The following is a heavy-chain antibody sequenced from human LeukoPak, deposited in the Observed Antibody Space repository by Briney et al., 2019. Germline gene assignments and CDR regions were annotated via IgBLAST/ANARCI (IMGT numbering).Heavy chain of an antibody. CDR1: GGSISSGGYY. D-gene: IGHD2-15*01. CDR3: AGLRYCSGGSCNWFDP. J-gene: IGHJ5*02. Sequence: PSETLSLTCTVSGGSISSGGYYWSWIRQHPGKGLEWIGYIYYSGSTYYNPSLKSRVAISVDTSKNQFSLKLSSVTAADTAVYYCAGLRYCSGGSCNWFDPWGQGTLVTVSS. V-gene: IGHV4-31*03. CDR2: IYYSGST.